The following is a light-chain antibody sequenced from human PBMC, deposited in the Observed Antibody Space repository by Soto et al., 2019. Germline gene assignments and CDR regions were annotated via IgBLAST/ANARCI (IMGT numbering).Light chain of an antibody. Sequence: QSALTQPPSASGSLGQSVTISCTGTSSDVGGYNYVSWYQQHPGKAPKLLIYDVSQRPSGVPDRFSGSKSGNTASLTVSGLQAEDEDDYYCSSYAGSNNLVFGTGTKVTVL. CDR1: SSDVGGYNY. J-gene: IGLJ1*01. CDR3: SSYAGSNNLV. V-gene: IGLV2-8*01. CDR2: DVS.